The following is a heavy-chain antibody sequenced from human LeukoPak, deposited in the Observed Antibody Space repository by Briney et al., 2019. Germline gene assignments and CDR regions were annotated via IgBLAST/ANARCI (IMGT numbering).Heavy chain of an antibody. J-gene: IGHJ5*02. CDR2: ISAYNGNT. D-gene: IGHD2-15*01. Sequence: ASVKVSCKASGYTFTSYGISWVRQAPGQGLEWMGWISAYNGNTNYAQKLRGRVTMTTDTSTSTAYMELRSLRSDDTAVYYCATCMVGEPWWFDPWGQGTLVTVSS. V-gene: IGHV1-18*01. CDR3: ATCMVGEPWWFDP. CDR1: GYTFTSYG.